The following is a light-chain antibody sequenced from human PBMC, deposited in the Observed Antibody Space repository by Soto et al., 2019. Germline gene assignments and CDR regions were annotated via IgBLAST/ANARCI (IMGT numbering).Light chain of an antibody. CDR1: QSVDNGY. CDR2: DAS. J-gene: IGKJ5*01. Sequence: EIVLTQSPGTLSLSPGERATLSCRASQSVDNGYLAWYQQKPGQAPRLLIYDASSRATGIPDRFSGSGSGTDFTLTISRLEPEDVAVYYCQQYGSSPITVGQGTRLEIK. CDR3: QQYGSSPIT. V-gene: IGKV3-20*01.